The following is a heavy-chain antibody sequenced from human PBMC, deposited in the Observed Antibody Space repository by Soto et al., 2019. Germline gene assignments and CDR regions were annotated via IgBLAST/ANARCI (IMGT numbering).Heavy chain of an antibody. V-gene: IGHV4-59*01. D-gene: IGHD1-26*01. J-gene: IGHJ6*02. CDR1: GGSISSYY. CDR2: IYYSGST. Sequence: SATLSLTCTFSGGSISSYYWSWIRQPPGKGLEWIGYIYYSGSTNYNPSLKSRVTISVDTSKNQFSLKLSSVTAADTAVYYCARNSGSATRSYYYGMDVWGQGTTVTVSS. CDR3: ARNSGSATRSYYYGMDV.